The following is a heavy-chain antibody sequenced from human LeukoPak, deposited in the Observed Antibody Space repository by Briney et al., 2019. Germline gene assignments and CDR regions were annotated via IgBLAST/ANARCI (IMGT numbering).Heavy chain of an antibody. J-gene: IGHJ4*02. CDR3: AKGEGIAAAGYFDY. Sequence: RGSLRLSCAASGFTFSSYGMHWVRQAPGKGLGWVAVISYDGSNKYYADSVKGRFTISRDNSKNTLYLQMNSLRAEDTAVYYCAKGEGIAAAGYFDYWGQGTLVTVSS. CDR2: ISYDGSNK. CDR1: GFTFSSYG. D-gene: IGHD6-13*01. V-gene: IGHV3-30*18.